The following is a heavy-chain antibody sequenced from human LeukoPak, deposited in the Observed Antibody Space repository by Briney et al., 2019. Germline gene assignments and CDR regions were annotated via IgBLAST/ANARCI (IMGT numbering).Heavy chain of an antibody. V-gene: IGHV3-23*01. D-gene: IGHD3-10*01. CDR2: IYGSGGST. CDR1: GFSFSSYA. Sequence: SGGTLRLSCAASGFSFSSYAMSRVRPAPGKGLEWVLAIYGSGGSTYYADSVKGRFTISRDNSKNTLYLQMNSLRAEGTAIYYCARSRGGKYPFDYWGQETLVTVSS. J-gene: IGHJ4*02. CDR3: ARSRGGKYPFDY.